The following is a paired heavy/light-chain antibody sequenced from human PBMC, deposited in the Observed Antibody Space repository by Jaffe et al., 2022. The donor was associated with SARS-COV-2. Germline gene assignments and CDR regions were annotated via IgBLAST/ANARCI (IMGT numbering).Heavy chain of an antibody. CDR2: IYYSGST. V-gene: IGHV4-59*01. J-gene: IGHJ4*02. Sequence: QVQLQESGPGLVKPSETLSLTCTVSGGSISSYYWSWIRQPPGKGLEWIGYIYYSGSTNYNPSLKSRVTISVDTSKNQFSLKLSSVTAADTAVYYCARTPKPKSAAGDTSADRRAREGEFDYWGQGTLVTVSS. D-gene: IGHD3-16*01. CDR3: ARTPKPKSAAGDTSADRRAREGEFDY. CDR1: GGSISSYY.
Light chain of an antibody. CDR1: QGISSY. CDR3: QQYYSFPWT. CDR2: AAS. Sequence: VIWMTQSPSLLSASTGDRVTISCRMSQGISSYLAWYQQKPGKAPELLIYAASTLQSGVPSRFSGSGSGTDFTLTISCLQSEDFATYYCQQYYSFPWTFGQGTKVEIK. V-gene: IGKV1D-8*01. J-gene: IGKJ1*01.